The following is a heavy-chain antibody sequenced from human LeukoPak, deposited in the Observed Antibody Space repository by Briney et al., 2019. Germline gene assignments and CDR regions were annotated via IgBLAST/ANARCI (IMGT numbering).Heavy chain of an antibody. V-gene: IGHV3-21*01. CDR3: ARRSPNYYFDY. J-gene: IGHJ4*02. CDR1: GFTFSNYN. Sequence: PGGSLRLSCAASGFTFSNYNMNWLRQAPGKGLEWVSSISSSNNYIYYADSVKGRFTISRDNAKNSLYLQMNSLRAEDTAVYYCARRSPNYYFDYWGQGTPVTVSS. CDR2: ISSSNNYI.